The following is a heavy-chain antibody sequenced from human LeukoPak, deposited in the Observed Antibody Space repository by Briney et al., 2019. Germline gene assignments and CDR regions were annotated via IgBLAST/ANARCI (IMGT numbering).Heavy chain of an antibody. D-gene: IGHD5-12*01. Sequence: KLGESLKISCKCSGYSFTTYWIAWVRQMPGKGLEWMGIIYPGDSDTRYSPSFQGQVTISADKSVSTAYLQWSSLEASDTAMYYCARRVEATMPFDSWGRGTLVTVSS. J-gene: IGHJ4*02. CDR2: IYPGDSDT. V-gene: IGHV5-51*01. CDR1: GYSFTTYW. CDR3: ARRVEATMPFDS.